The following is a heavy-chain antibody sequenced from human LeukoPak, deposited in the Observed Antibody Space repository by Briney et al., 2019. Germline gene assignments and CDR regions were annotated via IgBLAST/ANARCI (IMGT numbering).Heavy chain of an antibody. CDR2: ISPNSGDT. D-gene: IGHD1-26*01. J-gene: IGHJ3*01. CDR1: GSTLTAYY. CDR3: ARIISYGGSDGFDL. V-gene: IGHV1-2*02. Sequence: ASVKVSCKASGSTLTAYYLHWVRQPPGQGLGWMGWISPNSGDTDYAQKFQGRFTMTRDTPISTVYMALSSLRADDTAMYYCARIISYGGSDGFDLWGQGTMVTVSS.